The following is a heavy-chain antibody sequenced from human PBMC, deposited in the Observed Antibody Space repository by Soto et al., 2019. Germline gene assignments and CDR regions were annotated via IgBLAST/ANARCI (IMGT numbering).Heavy chain of an antibody. Sequence: QITLKESGPTLVRPTQTLTLTCTFSGFSLSSGGMGVGWIRQPPGKALEWLASIYWNDDKLYSPSLKSRLTLTKDTSKNQLVLTMTHMEPVDTATYYCAYNPRYYSDSRGQKAGAFDMWGQGTLVTVSS. CDR1: GFSLSSGGMG. CDR3: AYNPRYYSDSRGQKAGAFDM. J-gene: IGHJ3*02. V-gene: IGHV2-5*01. D-gene: IGHD3-22*01. CDR2: IYWNDDK.